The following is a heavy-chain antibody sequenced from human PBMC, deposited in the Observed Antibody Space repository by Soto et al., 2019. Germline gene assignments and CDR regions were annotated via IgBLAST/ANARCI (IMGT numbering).Heavy chain of an antibody. CDR2: IYYTGST. V-gene: IGHV4-59*01. D-gene: IGHD3-10*01. J-gene: IGHJ6*02. Sequence: SETLSLTCTVSGGSISSSYWSWIRQPPGKELEWIGYIYYTGSTYYSPSLKSRDIISLDASRTQFSLKLNSVTTADTAVYYCARDFWFEELSGGYYQYAMDVWGQGTTVTVSS. CDR1: GGSISSSY. CDR3: ARDFWFEELSGGYYQYAMDV.